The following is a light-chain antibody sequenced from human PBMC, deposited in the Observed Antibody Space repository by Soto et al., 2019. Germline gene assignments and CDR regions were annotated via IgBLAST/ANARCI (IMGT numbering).Light chain of an antibody. CDR2: YAS. J-gene: IGKJ1*01. CDR3: QQYNRYPWT. CDR1: QSNSNC. Sequence: DIQMTQSPSTLSASVGDRVTITCRASQSNSNCLAWNQQKPGKAPKLLIYYASSLATGDQTRFSGSGSGTDYTLTICSLQHVHFSTDYCQQYNRYPWTFCQGTKVEIK. V-gene: IGKV1-5*01.